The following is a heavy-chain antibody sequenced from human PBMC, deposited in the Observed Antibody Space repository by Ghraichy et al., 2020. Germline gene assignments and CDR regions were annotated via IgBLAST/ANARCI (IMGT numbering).Heavy chain of an antibody. CDR3: AKEAGATYYYYYMDV. CDR1: GFTFSSYA. V-gene: IGHV3-23*01. CDR2: ISGSGGST. D-gene: IGHD4/OR15-4a*01. Sequence: LSLTCAASGFTFSSYAMSWVRQAPGKGLEWVSAISGSGGSTYYADSVKGRFTISRDNSKNTLYLQMNSLRAEDTAVYYCAKEAGATYYYYYMDVWGKGTTVTVSS. J-gene: IGHJ6*03.